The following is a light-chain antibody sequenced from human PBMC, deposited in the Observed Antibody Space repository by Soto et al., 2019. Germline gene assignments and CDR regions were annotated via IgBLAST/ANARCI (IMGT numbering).Light chain of an antibody. CDR2: EVS. CDR3: SSYTSSSTEV. Sequence: QSVLTQPVSVSGSPGQSITISCTGTSSDVGGYNYVSWYQQHPGKAPKLMIYEVSNRPSGVSNRFSGSKSGNTASLTISGLQAEDEGDYYFSSYTSSSTEVFGGGTKLTVL. CDR1: SSDVGGYNY. V-gene: IGLV2-14*01. J-gene: IGLJ2*01.